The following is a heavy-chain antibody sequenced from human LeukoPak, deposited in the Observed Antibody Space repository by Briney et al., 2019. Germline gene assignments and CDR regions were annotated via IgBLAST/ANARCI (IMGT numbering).Heavy chain of an antibody. CDR2: FDPEDGET. D-gene: IGHD1-26*01. J-gene: IGHJ4*02. CDR3: TTSIVGGGFSFYYLDY. V-gene: IGHV1-24*01. CDR1: GYTLTELS. Sequence: ASVKVSCKVSGYTLTELSMHWVRQAPGKGLEWMGGFDPEDGETIYAQKFQGRVTMTEDTSTDTAYMELSSPRSEDTAVYYCTTSIVGGGFSFYYLDYWGQGTLLTVYS.